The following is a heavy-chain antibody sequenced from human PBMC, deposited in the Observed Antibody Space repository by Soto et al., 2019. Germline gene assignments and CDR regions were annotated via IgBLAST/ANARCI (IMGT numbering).Heavy chain of an antibody. CDR1: GFTFSNYA. D-gene: IGHD3-10*01. J-gene: IGHJ4*02. CDR2: ISSGGTST. V-gene: IGHV3-23*01. Sequence: GGSLRLSCAASGFTFSNYAMNWVRPAPGKGLEWVSAISSGGTSTYYADSVKGRFTISRDNSKNTVYLQMNSLRAEDTAGYYCAKGRTSGSFDADFDYWGEGTMVTVSS. CDR3: AKGRTSGSFDADFDY.